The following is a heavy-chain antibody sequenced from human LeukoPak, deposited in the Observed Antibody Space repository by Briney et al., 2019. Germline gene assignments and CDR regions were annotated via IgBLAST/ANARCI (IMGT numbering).Heavy chain of an antibody. CDR1: GGSISSYY. J-gene: IGHJ4*02. Sequence: SETLSLTCTVSGGSISSYYWSWIRQPPGKGLEWIGYIYYSGSTYYNPSLKSRVTISVDRSKNQFSLKLSSVTAADTAMYYCARALEWLLYGDYWGQGTLVTVSS. D-gene: IGHD3-3*01. CDR3: ARALEWLLYGDY. CDR2: IYYSGST. V-gene: IGHV4-59*12.